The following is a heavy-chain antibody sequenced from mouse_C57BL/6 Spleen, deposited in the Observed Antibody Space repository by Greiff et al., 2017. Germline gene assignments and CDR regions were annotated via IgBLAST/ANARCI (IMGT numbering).Heavy chain of an antibody. CDR2: IDPSDSYT. Sequence: QVQLQQPGAELVKPGASVKLSCKASGYTFTSYWMQWVKQRPGQGLEWIGEIDPSDSYTNYNQKFKGKATLTVDKSSSTAYMQLSSLTSEDSAVYYCAIEDDGYYAWFAYWGQGTLVTVSA. CDR1: GYTFTSYW. V-gene: IGHV1-50*01. J-gene: IGHJ3*01. D-gene: IGHD2-3*01. CDR3: AIEDDGYYAWFAY.